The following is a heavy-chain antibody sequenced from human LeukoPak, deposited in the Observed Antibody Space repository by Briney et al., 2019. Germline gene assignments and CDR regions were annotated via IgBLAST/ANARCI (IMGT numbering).Heavy chain of an antibody. J-gene: IGHJ4*02. CDR3: TTGRGSLHYFDY. D-gene: IGHD1-26*01. CDR1: GFTFSNAW. Sequence: PGGSLRLSCAASGFTFSNAWMNWIRQAPGKGLEWVGRIRSKTDGGTPDYAAPVKGRFSISRDDSKNTLSLEMNSLDTEDTAVYYCTTGRGSLHYFDYWGQGTLVTVSS. CDR2: IRSKTDGGTP. V-gene: IGHV3-15*01.